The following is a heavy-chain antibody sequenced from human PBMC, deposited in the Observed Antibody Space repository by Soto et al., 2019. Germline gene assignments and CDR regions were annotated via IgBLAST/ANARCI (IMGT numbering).Heavy chain of an antibody. Sequence: GGSLRLSCAASGFTFSSYAMTWVRRAPGKGLEWVSAISGSGGSTYYADSVKGRFTISRDNSKNTLYLQMNSLRAEDTAVYYCAKVAASGYYTGRDYWGQGTLVTVFS. J-gene: IGHJ4*02. CDR1: GFTFSSYA. CDR3: AKVAASGYYTGRDY. V-gene: IGHV3-23*01. D-gene: IGHD3-3*01. CDR2: ISGSGGST.